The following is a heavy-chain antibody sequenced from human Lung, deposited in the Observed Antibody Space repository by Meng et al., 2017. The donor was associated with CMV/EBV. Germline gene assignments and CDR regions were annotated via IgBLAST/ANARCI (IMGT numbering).Heavy chain of an antibody. CDR3: ARGGYSSGWYGNYFDY. CDR2: INWNGGST. CDR1: GFTFDDYG. V-gene: IGHV3-20*04. J-gene: IGHJ4*02. Sequence: ESXKISXSASGFTFDDYGMSWVGQAPGKGLEWVSGINWNGGSTGYADSVKGRFTISRDNAKNSLYLQMNSLRAEDTALYYCARGGYSSGWYGNYFDYWGQGAXVTVSS. D-gene: IGHD6-19*01.